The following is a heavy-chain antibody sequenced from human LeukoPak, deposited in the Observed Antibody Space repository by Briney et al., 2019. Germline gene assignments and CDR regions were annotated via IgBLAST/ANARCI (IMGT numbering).Heavy chain of an antibody. CDR1: GGSISSGGYY. CDR3: ARGYRNNWRFDY. CDR2: IYYSGST. Sequence: PSQTLSLTCTVSGGSISSGGYYWSWIRQHPGKGLEWIGYIYYSGSTYYNPSLKSRVSMSLGTSKNELSLKLDSVTAADTAVYYCARGYRNNWRFDYWGQGTLVTVSS. V-gene: IGHV4-31*03. J-gene: IGHJ4*02. D-gene: IGHD6-13*01.